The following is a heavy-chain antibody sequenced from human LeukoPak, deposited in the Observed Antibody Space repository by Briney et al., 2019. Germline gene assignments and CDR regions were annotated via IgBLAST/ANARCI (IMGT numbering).Heavy chain of an antibody. CDR3: AKDEVPWFDP. J-gene: IGHJ5*02. V-gene: IGHV3-23*01. CDR2: IGGSGGST. Sequence: GGSLRLSCAASGFTISNNYMSWVRQAPGKGLEWVSAIGGSGGSTYYADSVKGRFTISRDNSKNTLYLQMNSLRAEDTAVYYCAKDEVPWFDPWGQGTLVTVSS. CDR1: GFTISNNY.